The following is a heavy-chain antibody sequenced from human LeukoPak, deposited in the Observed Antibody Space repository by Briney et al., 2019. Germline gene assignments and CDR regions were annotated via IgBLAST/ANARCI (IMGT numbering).Heavy chain of an antibody. CDR3: ARDIVATISGDY. V-gene: IGHV4-39*01. D-gene: IGHD5-12*01. CDR1: GGSISSSSYC. CDR2: IYYSGST. Sequence: SETLSLTCTVSGGSISSSSYCWGWIRQPPGKGLEWIGSIYYSGSTYYNPSLKSRVTISVDTSKNQFSLKLSSVTAADTAVYYCARDIVATISGDYWGQGTLVTVSS. J-gene: IGHJ4*02.